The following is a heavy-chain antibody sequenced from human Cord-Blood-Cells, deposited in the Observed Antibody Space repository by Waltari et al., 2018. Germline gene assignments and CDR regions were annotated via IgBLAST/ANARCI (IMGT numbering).Heavy chain of an antibody. Sequence: EVQPVQSGPEVKQPGESLQISWQGSGHSFTRFRLGSVRRTAGNGLVWMGFTYPGRYETRYSPSFQGQVTISADKSISTAYLQWSSLKASDTAMDYCASGYTPTGRYFDLWGRGTLVTVSS. CDR1: GHSFTRFR. CDR3: ASGYTPTGRYFDL. D-gene: IGHD5-12*01. CDR2: TYPGRYET. J-gene: IGHJ2*01. V-gene: IGHV5-51*01.